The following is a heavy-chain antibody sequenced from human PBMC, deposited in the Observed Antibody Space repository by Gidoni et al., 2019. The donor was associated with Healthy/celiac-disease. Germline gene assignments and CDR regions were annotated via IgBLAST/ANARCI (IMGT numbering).Heavy chain of an antibody. D-gene: IGHD2-2*01. Sequence: EVQLVESVGGLVQPGGSLRLSCAASGFSFSSYSMNWVPQAPGKGLEWVSYISSSSSTIYYADSVKGRFTISRDNAKNSLYLQMNSLRDEDTAVYYCARVGSVPAAIGKEVDPWGQGTLVTVSS. CDR1: GFSFSSYS. CDR2: ISSSSSTI. V-gene: IGHV3-48*02. J-gene: IGHJ5*02. CDR3: ARVGSVPAAIGKEVDP.